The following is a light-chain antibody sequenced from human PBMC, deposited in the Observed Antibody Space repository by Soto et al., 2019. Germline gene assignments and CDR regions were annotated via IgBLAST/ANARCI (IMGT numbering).Light chain of an antibody. CDR2: DVS. CDR1: SSDVGGYNY. CDR3: SSYTRSSTLLDV. J-gene: IGLJ1*01. Sequence: QSVLTQPASVSGSPGQSITISCTGTSSDVGGYNYVSWYQQHPGKAPKVMIYDVSNRPSGVSNRFSGSKSGNTASLTISGLQAEDEADYYCSSYTRSSTLLDVFGTGTKLTVL. V-gene: IGLV2-14*01.